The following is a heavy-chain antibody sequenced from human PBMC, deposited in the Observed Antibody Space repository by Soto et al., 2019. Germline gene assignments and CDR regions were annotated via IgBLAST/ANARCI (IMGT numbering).Heavy chain of an antibody. J-gene: IGHJ1*01. CDR2: ISAYNGNT. CDR3: ARGRPGCSGGSCYTDFQH. D-gene: IGHD2-15*01. V-gene: IGHV1-18*01. Sequence: ASVKVSCKASGYTFTSYGISWVRQAPGQGLEWMGWISAYNGNTNYAQKLQGRVTMTTDTSTSTAYMELRSLRSDDTAVYYCARGRPGCSGGSCYTDFQHWGQGTLVTVSS. CDR1: GYTFTSYG.